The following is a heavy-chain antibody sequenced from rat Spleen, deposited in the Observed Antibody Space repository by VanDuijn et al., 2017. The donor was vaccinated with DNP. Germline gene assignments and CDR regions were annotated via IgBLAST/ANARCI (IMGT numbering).Heavy chain of an antibody. V-gene: IGHV5S23*01. J-gene: IGHJ2*01. Sequence: EVQLVESGGGLVQPGNSLKLSCAASGFTFNTYWMYWIRQAPTKGLEWVASISTGGGNIYYRDSVKGRFTISRDNAKSTLYLRMDSLRSEETATYYCARQTTALYFDYWGQGVMVTVSS. CDR1: GFTFNTYW. CDR2: ISTGGGNI. D-gene: IGHD1-11*01. CDR3: ARQTTALYFDY.